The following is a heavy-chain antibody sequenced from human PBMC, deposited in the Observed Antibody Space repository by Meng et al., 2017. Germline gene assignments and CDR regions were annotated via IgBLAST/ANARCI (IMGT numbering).Heavy chain of an antibody. V-gene: IGHV4/OR15-8*02. CDR2: IYHGGNT. Sequence: QLHLQDPGPGLVKPAGTLSLTCVVSGGSISSVDWWSWVRQPPGKGLEWIGEIYHGGNTNYNPSLKSRVTISIDKSKNQFSLKLSSVTAADTAVYYCASWIYSCGWQWGQGTLVTASS. CDR1: GGSISSVDW. J-gene: IGHJ4*02. CDR3: ASWIYSCGWQ. D-gene: IGHD6-19*01.